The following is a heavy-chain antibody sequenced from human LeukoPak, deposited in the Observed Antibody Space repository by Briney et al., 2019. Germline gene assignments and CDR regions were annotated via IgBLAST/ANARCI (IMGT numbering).Heavy chain of an antibody. CDR2: ISSSGSTI. D-gene: IGHD3-9*01. Sequence: GGSLKLSCAASGFTFSRYAMDWIRQAPGKGLEWVSYISSSGSTIYYADSVKGRFTISRDNAKNSLYLQMNSLRAEDTAVYYCAREAYYDILTGSGYWGQGTLVTVSS. V-gene: IGHV3-48*04. CDR3: AREAYYDILTGSGY. J-gene: IGHJ4*02. CDR1: GFTFSRYA.